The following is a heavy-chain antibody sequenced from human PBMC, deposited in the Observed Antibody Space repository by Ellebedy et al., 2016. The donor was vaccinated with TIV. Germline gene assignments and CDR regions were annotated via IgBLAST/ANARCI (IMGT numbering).Heavy chain of an antibody. CDR2: ISGSSITT. Sequence: PGGSLRLSCAASGFTFSSYAMSWVRQAPGKGLEWVSSISGSSITTHYADSVKGRFTISRDNSKNTLYLQMTSLRDEDTAVYYCAKRSPSGTFYFDHWGQGTLVTVSS. J-gene: IGHJ4*02. CDR1: GFTFSSYA. D-gene: IGHD1-26*01. CDR3: AKRSPSGTFYFDH. V-gene: IGHV3-23*01.